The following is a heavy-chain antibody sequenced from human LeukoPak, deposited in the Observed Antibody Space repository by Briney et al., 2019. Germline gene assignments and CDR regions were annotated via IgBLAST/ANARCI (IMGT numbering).Heavy chain of an antibody. D-gene: IGHD1-26*01. V-gene: IGHV3-21*01. J-gene: IGHJ3*02. Sequence: GGSLRLSCAASGFTFSSYSMNWVRQAPGKGLEWVSSISSSSSYIYYADSVKGRFTISRDNAKNSLYLQMNSLRAEDTAVYYCARDRARGSYWRFDAFDIWGQGTMVTVSS. CDR2: ISSSSSYI. CDR3: ARDRARGSYWRFDAFDI. CDR1: GFTFSSYS.